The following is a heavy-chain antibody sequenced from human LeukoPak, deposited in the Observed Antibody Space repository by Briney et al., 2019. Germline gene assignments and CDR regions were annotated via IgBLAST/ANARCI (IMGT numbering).Heavy chain of an antibody. J-gene: IGHJ5*02. CDR3: ARGGGWLRLTNWFDP. V-gene: IGHV4-38-2*02. Sequence: PSETLSLTCTVSGYSISSGYYWGWIRQPPGKGLEWIGSIYHSGSTYYNPSLKSRVTISVDTSKNQFSLKLSSVTAADTAVYYCARGGGWLRLTNWFDPWGQGTLVIVSS. CDR1: GYSISSGYY. D-gene: IGHD5-12*01. CDR2: IYHSGST.